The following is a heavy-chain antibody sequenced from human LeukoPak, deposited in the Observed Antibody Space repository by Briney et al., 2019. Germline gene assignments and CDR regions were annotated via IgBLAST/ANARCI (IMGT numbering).Heavy chain of an antibody. D-gene: IGHD3-16*01. Sequence: KSGGSLRLSCSASGFRLSDFTMTWVRQAPGKGPEWVSAIGGRGGSTYYADSVGGRFTISRDNSKDMVYLQMNSLKVEDTATYYCGKEGGAWGQGTKVTVSS. CDR3: GKEGGA. CDR1: GFRLSDFT. V-gene: IGHV3-23*01. CDR2: IGGRGGST. J-gene: IGHJ5*02.